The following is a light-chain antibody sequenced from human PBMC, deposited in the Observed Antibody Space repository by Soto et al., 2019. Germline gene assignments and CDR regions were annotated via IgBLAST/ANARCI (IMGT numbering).Light chain of an antibody. CDR3: QQYGRSGT. J-gene: IGKJ1*01. CDR1: QNVSNNY. CDR2: GAS. Sequence: QSPATLSVPKGEGATLSCRASQNVSNNYLAWYQQKPGQAPRLLIYGASNRATGIPDRFSGSGSGTDFTLTISRLEPEDFAVYYCQQYGRSGTFGQGTKVDIK. V-gene: IGKV3-20*01.